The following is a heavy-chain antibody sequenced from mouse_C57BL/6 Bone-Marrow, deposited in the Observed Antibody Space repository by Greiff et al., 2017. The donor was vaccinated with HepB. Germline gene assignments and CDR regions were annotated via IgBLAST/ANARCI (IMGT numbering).Heavy chain of an antibody. Sequence: QVQLQQPGAELVKPGASVKMSCKASGYTFTSYWITWVKQRPGQGLEWIGDIDPGSGSTNYNEKFKSKATLTVDTSSSTAYMQLSSLTSEDSAVYYCARRGCYEYGADWYFDVWGTGTTVTVSS. D-gene: IGHD2-4*01. J-gene: IGHJ1*03. V-gene: IGHV1-55*01. CDR3: ARRGCYEYGADWYFDV. CDR2: IDPGSGST. CDR1: GYTFTSYW.